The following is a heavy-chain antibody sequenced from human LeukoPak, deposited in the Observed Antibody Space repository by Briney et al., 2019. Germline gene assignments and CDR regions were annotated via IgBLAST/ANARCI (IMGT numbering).Heavy chain of an antibody. CDR3: ARAYYYDSSGYPAHLNWFDP. CDR2: IYYSGST. CDR1: SGSISTSNYY. Sequence: SETLSLTCTVSSGSISTSNYYWGWIRQPPGKGLEWIGSIYYSGSTYYDPSLKSRVTISVDTSKNQFSLKLSSVTAADTAVYYCARAYYYDSSGYPAHLNWFDPWGQGTLVTVSS. D-gene: IGHD3-22*01. V-gene: IGHV4-39*07. J-gene: IGHJ5*02.